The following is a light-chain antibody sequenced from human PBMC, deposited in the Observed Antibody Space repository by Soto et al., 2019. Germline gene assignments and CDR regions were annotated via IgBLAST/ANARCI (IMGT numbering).Light chain of an antibody. CDR1: QSISSW. CDR3: QHYNSYLLP. V-gene: IGKV1-5*03. J-gene: IGKJ4*01. Sequence: DIQMTQSPSTLSASVGDRVTITCRASQSISSWLAWYQQKPGKAPKLLIYKASSLESGVPSRFSGSGSGTEFTLTISSLQHDDFATYYCQHYNSYLLPFGGGTKVDIK. CDR2: KAS.